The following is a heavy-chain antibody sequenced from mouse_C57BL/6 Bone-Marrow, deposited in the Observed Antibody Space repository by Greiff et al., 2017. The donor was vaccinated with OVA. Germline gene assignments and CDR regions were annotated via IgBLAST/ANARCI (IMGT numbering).Heavy chain of an antibody. D-gene: IGHD2-1*01. V-gene: IGHV5-9*01. Sequence: EVNLVESGGGLVKPGGSLKLSCAASGFTFSSYTMSWVRQTPEKRLEWVATISGGGGNTYYPDSVKGRFTISRDNAKNTLYLQMSSLRSEDTALYYCASGYGNPFAYWGQGTLVTVSA. CDR1: GFTFSSYT. CDR3: ASGYGNPFAY. CDR2: ISGGGGNT. J-gene: IGHJ3*01.